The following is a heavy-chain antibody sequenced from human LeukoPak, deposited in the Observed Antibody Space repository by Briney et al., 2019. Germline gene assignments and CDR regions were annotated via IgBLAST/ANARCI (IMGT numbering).Heavy chain of an antibody. Sequence: SVKVSCKASGGTSSTYTITWVRQAPGQGLEWMGGIIPIFRTPNYAQKFQGRVTITTDESTSTAYMELSSLKSEDTANYYCARVDRYYFYLDVWGKGTTVTVSS. V-gene: IGHV1-69*05. J-gene: IGHJ6*03. CDR3: ARVDRYYFYLDV. CDR2: IIPIFRTP. CDR1: GGTSSTYT.